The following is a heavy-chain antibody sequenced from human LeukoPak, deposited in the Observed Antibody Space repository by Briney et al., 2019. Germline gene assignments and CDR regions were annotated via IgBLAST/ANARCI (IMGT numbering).Heavy chain of an antibody. Sequence: ASVKVSCKASGYTFTGYYMHWVRQAPGQGLEWMGWMNPNSGNTGYAQKFQGRVTITRNTSISTAYMELSSLRSEDTAVYYCARGGYCSSTSCQTSDYYYVDVWGKGTTVTVSS. V-gene: IGHV1-8*03. J-gene: IGHJ6*03. CDR1: GYTFTGYY. CDR2: MNPNSGNT. D-gene: IGHD2-2*01. CDR3: ARGGYCSSTSCQTSDYYYVDV.